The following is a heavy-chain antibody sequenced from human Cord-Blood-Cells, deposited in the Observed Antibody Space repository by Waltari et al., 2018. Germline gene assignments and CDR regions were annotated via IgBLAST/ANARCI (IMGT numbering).Heavy chain of an antibody. CDR3: ARGREGSGYWFDP. V-gene: IGHV1-69*01. Sequence: QVQLVQSGAEGKKPGSSVKVSCTAFGGTFTSYAISRVRQAPGQGLEWMGGIIPIFGTANYAQKFQGRVTITADESTSTAYMELSSLRSEDTAVYYCARGREGSGYWFDPWGQGTLVTVSS. CDR1: GGTFTSYA. D-gene: IGHD7-27*01. J-gene: IGHJ5*02. CDR2: IIPIFGTA.